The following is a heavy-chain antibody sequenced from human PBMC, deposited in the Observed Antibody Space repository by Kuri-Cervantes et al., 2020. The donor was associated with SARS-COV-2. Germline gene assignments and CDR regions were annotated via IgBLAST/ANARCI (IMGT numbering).Heavy chain of an antibody. CDR3: ARDAKYGSGSSDDAFDI. J-gene: IGHJ3*02. V-gene: IGHV1-18*01. Sequence: ASVKVSCKASGYTSTSYGISWVRQAPGQGLEWMGWISAYNGNTNYAQKLQGRVTMTTDTSTSTAYMELRSLRSDDTAVYYCARDAKYGSGSSDDAFDIWGQGTMVTVSS. CDR2: ISAYNGNT. D-gene: IGHD3-10*01. CDR1: GYTSTSYG.